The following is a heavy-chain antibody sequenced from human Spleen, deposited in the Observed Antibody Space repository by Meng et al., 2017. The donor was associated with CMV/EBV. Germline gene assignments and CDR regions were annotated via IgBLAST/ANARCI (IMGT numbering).Heavy chain of an antibody. CDR3: AREGRYCSGTSCPHNWFDP. CDR1: GVSISSYY. J-gene: IGHJ5*02. D-gene: IGHD2-15*01. CDR2: IFYSGGT. V-gene: IGHV4-59*01. Sequence: SETLSLTCTVSGVSISSYYWSWIRQPPGKGPEWIGHIFYSGGTNYNPSLKSRVTISADMSKNQFSLKLSSVTTADTAVYYCAREGRYCSGTSCPHNWFDPWGQGTLVTVSS.